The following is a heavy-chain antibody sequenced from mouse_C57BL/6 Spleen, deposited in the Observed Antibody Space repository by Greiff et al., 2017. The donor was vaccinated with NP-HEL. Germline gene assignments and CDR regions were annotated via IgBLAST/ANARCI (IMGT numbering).Heavy chain of an antibody. Sequence: QVQLQQPGAELVKPGASVKLSCKASGYTFTSYWMHWVKQRPGQGLEWIGMIHPNSGSTNYNEKFKSKATLTVDKSSSTAYMQLSSLTSEDSAVYYCARESPYGRGFAYWGQGTLVTVSA. CDR1: GYTFTSYW. CDR3: ARESPYGRGFAY. V-gene: IGHV1-64*01. CDR2: IHPNSGST. D-gene: IGHD1-1*01. J-gene: IGHJ3*01.